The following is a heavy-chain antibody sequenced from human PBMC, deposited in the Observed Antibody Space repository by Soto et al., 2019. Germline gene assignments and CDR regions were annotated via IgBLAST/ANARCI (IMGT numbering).Heavy chain of an antibody. CDR2: ISYDGSNK. CDR3: ARDPVAYCGGDCRTFDY. D-gene: IGHD2-21*02. CDR1: GFTFSSYA. V-gene: IGHV3-30-3*01. J-gene: IGHJ4*02. Sequence: QVQLVESGGGVVQPGRSLRLSCAASGFTFSSYAMHWVRQAPGKGLEWVAVISYDGSNKYYADSVKGRFTISRDNSKNXXYLQMNSLGAEDTAVYYCARDPVAYCGGDCRTFDYWGQGTLVTVSS.